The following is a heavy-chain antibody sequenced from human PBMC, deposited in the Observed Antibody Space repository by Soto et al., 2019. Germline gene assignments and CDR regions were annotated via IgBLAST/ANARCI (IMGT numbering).Heavy chain of an antibody. D-gene: IGHD1-1*01. CDR3: ARSGDNYNLLDY. J-gene: IGHJ4*02. CDR2: SSNSGTFT. V-gene: IGHV3-11*06. CDR1: GFTFSDYY. Sequence: GGSLRLSFEGSGFTFSDYYMSWIRQDPGKGLEWMSYSSNSGTFTKYADSVKGRFSISRDNTKNLLFLQMNSLRAEDTALYYCARSGDNYNLLDYWGQGTPVTVSS.